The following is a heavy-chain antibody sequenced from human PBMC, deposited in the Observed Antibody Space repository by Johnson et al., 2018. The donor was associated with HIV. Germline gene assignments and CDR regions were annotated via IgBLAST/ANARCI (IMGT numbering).Heavy chain of an antibody. J-gene: IGHJ3*01. CDR3: ARTTCSGASCLGYDPFDV. D-gene: IGHD2-15*01. CDR2: INGDGSRS. CDR1: GFTFSNYW. V-gene: IGHV3-74*01. Sequence: VQLVESGGGLVQPGGSLRLSCGASGFTFSNYWMQWVRQAPGKGLVWVSRINGDGSRSTYADSVQGRFPLARDNAKNTLYLEMKSLRSEDTAVYYCARTTCSGASCLGYDPFDVWGQGTMVTVSS.